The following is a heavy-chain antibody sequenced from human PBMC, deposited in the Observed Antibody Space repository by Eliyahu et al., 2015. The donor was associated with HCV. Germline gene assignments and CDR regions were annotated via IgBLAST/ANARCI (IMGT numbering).Heavy chain of an antibody. CDR2: IYHSGST. D-gene: IGHD5-12*01. J-gene: IGHJ5*02. Sequence: QVQLQESGPGLVKPSGTLSLTCAVSGGSISSSNWWXWVRXPPGKGLEWIGEIYHSGSTNYNPSLKSRVTISVDKSKNQFSLKLSSVTAADTAVYYCARDRGYSGYDWVDIAAAGTSHWFDPWGQGTLVTVSS. CDR1: GGSISSSNW. V-gene: IGHV4-4*02. CDR3: ARDRGYSGYDWVDIAAAGTSHWFDP.